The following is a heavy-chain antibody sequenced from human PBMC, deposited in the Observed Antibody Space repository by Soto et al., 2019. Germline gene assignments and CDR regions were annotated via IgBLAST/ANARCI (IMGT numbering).Heavy chain of an antibody. Sequence: EVQLLESGGGLVQPGGSLRLSCAASGFTFTSYAMSWVRQAPGKGLEWVSTITGSGDTTYYADSVKGRFTISRDNSKNTLCLQMNGLRADAKAVYYCVTYIAASLHSLQYWGQGTLVTVPS. CDR3: VTYIAASLHSLQY. CDR1: GFTFTSYA. CDR2: ITGSGDTT. D-gene: IGHD6-25*01. J-gene: IGHJ4*02. V-gene: IGHV3-23*01.